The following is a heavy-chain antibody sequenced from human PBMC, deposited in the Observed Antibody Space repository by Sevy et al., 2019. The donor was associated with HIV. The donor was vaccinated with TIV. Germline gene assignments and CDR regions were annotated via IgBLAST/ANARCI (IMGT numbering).Heavy chain of an antibody. V-gene: IGHV4-39*02. Sequence: SETLSLTCTVSGGSISSSSYYWGWIRQPPGKGLEWIGSIYYSGSTYYNPSLKSRVTISVDTSKNQFSLKLSSVTAADTAVYYCARETAAAGTFVLIGYWGQGTLVTVSS. CDR2: IYYSGST. D-gene: IGHD6-13*01. CDR1: GGSISSSSYY. CDR3: ARETAAAGTFVLIGY. J-gene: IGHJ4*02.